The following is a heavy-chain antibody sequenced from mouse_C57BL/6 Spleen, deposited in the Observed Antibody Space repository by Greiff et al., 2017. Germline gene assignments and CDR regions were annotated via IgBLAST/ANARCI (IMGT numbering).Heavy chain of an antibody. CDR1: GYTFTSYW. D-gene: IGHD1-1*01. CDR3: ARNYGSSYVSAMDY. J-gene: IGHJ4*01. CDR2: IYPGSGST. Sequence: QVQLQQPGAELVKPGASVKMSCKASGYTFTSYWITWVKQRPGQGLEWIGDIYPGSGSTNYNEKFKSKATLTVDTSSSTAYMQLSSLTYEDSAVYYCARNYGSSYVSAMDYWGQGTSVTVSS. V-gene: IGHV1-55*01.